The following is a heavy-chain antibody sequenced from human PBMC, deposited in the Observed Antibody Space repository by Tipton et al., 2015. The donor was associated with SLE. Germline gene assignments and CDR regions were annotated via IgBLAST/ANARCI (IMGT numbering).Heavy chain of an antibody. CDR2: IYYKGNT. J-gene: IGHJ3*02. V-gene: IGHV4-59*12. CDR3: ARWERMWQLDAFDI. Sequence: TLSLTCTVSGGSISHSYWSWIRQSPKKGLEYIGYIYYKGNTNYNPSLKSRVVMSIDTSKNQFSLNLTSVTVADTAIYYCARWERMWQLDAFDIWGQGRMVTVSS. D-gene: IGHD1-26*01. CDR1: GGSISHSY.